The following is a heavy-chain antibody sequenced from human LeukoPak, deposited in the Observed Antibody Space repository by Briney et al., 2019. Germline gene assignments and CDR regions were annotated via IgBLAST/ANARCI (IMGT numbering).Heavy chain of an antibody. J-gene: IGHJ3*02. CDR3: ARHKFLAVAGTGAFDI. V-gene: IGHV4-59*08. CDR2: IYYSGSP. Sequence: SETLSLTCTVSGDSINNYFWSWVRQPPGKGLEWIGCIYYSGSPNYNPSLKSRVSMSLDTSKNHFSLKLSSVTAADTAIYYCARHKFLAVAGTGAFDIWGQGTMVTVSS. CDR1: GDSINNYF. D-gene: IGHD6-19*01.